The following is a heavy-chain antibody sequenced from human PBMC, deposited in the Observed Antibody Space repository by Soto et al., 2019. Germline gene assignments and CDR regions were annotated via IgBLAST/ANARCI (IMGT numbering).Heavy chain of an antibody. CDR2: SRNKADSYTT. D-gene: IGHD1-26*01. CDR1: GFSFSDHY. J-gene: IGHJ4*02. CDR3: TSLPRGNSPPFDY. Sequence: EVQLVESGGGLVQPGGSLRLSCAASGFSFSDHYMDWVRQAPGKELEWVGRSRNKADSYTTEYAASVKGRFTISRDDSKNSLYLQMNSLKTEDTAVYYCTSLPRGNSPPFDYWGQGTLVTVSS. V-gene: IGHV3-72*01.